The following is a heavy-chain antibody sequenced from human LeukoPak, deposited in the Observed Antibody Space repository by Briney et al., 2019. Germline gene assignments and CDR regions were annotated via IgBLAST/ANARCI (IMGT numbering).Heavy chain of an antibody. CDR2: ISSSGTTT. Sequence: GGSLRLSCAASGFTFNTFSMNWVRQAPGKGPEWVSYISSSGTTTYYADSVKGRFTVSRDNAKNSLYLQMNSLRAEDTAVYYCAKDRADIVVVPAFYYYYGMDVWGQGTTVTVSS. CDR1: GFTFNTFS. CDR3: AKDRADIVVVPAFYYYYGMDV. D-gene: IGHD2-2*01. V-gene: IGHV3-48*04. J-gene: IGHJ6*02.